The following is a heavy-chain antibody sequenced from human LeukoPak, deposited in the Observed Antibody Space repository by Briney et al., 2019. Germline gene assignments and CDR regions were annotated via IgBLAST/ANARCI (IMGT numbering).Heavy chain of an antibody. CDR1: GGSTSNDYYF. J-gene: IGHJ4*02. V-gene: IGHV4-39*01. CDR3: ARGGGIAVAGD. D-gene: IGHD6-19*01. CDR2: VYYSENN. Sequence: SETLSLTCTVSGGSTSNDYYFWSWIRQPPGKGLEWIASVYYSENNYYNPSVKSRVTISVDTSRTQFSLKLTSVTAADTAVYYCARGGGIAVAGDWGQGTLVTVSS.